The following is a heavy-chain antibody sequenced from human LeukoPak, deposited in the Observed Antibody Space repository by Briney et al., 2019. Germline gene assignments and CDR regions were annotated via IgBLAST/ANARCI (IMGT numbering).Heavy chain of an antibody. J-gene: IGHJ4*02. CDR3: TSAAYCGGDCYWGYYFDY. D-gene: IGHD2-21*02. CDR1: GFTFGDYA. CDR2: IRSKAYGGTT. Sequence: GGSLRLSCTASGFTFGDYAMSWFRQAPGKGLEWVGFIRSKAYGGTTEYAASVKGRFTISRDDSKSIAYLQMNSLKTEDTAVYYCTSAAYCGGDCYWGYYFDYWGQGTLVTVSS. V-gene: IGHV3-49*03.